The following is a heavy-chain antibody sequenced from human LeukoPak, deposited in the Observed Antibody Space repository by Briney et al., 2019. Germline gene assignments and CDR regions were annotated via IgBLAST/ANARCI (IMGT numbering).Heavy chain of an antibody. CDR3: ARTRDYSRNLCCYYGMDV. Sequence: GGSLRLSCAASGFSFNTYAMTWVRQAPGKGLEWVSGISGSGGSTYYADTVKGRFTISRDNSKNMLYMQMNNLRAEDTAVYYCARTRDYSRNLCCYYGMDVWGQGTTVIVFS. V-gene: IGHV3-23*01. J-gene: IGHJ6*02. CDR1: GFSFNTYA. CDR2: ISGSGGST. D-gene: IGHD6-13*01.